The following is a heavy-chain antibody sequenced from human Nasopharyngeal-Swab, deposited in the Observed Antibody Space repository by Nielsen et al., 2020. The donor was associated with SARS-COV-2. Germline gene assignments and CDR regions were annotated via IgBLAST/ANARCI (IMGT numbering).Heavy chain of an antibody. J-gene: IGHJ4*02. V-gene: IGHV5-51*01. D-gene: IGHD1-26*01. CDR2: IYPADSDS. CDR3: VRRAFSASYFYFDY. Sequence: GSLKISCKGSGYIFTSYWIGWVRQMPGKGLEWMGIIYPADSDSRYSLSFQGQVSISVDKSISTAYLQWNTLKASDTAIYYCVRRAFSASYFYFDYWGPGTLVTVSS. CDR1: GYIFTSYW.